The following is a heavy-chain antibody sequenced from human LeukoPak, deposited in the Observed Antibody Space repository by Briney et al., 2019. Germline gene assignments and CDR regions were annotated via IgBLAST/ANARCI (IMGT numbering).Heavy chain of an antibody. CDR3: ARVNPGSTGKRSYYGMDV. Sequence: GGSLRLSCAASGFTFSSYSMNWVRQAPGKGLEWVSSISSSSYIYYADSVKGRFTISRDNAKNSLYLQMNSLRAEDTAVYYCARVNPGSTGKRSYYGMDVWGQGTTVTVSS. J-gene: IGHJ6*02. CDR1: GFTFSSYS. CDR2: ISSSSYI. V-gene: IGHV3-21*01. D-gene: IGHD1-14*01.